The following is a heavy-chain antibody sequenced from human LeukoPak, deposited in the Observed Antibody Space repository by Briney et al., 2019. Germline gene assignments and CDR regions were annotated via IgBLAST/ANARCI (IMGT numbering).Heavy chain of an antibody. CDR2: ISGSGGST. V-gene: IGHV3-23*01. CDR1: GFTFSSYA. D-gene: IGHD3-10*01. CDR3: AKDWGVMVRGVITY. Sequence: GGSLRLSCAASGFTFSSYAMSWVRQAPGKELEWVSAISGSGGSTYYADSVKGRFTISRDNSKNTLYLQMNSLRAEDTAVYYCAKDWGVMVRGVITYWGQGTLVAVSS. J-gene: IGHJ4*02.